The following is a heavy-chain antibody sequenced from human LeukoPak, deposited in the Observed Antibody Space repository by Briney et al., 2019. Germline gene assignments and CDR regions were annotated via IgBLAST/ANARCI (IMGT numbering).Heavy chain of an antibody. V-gene: IGHV3-21*01. CDR3: ARDFSGEYYYYGMDV. CDR1: GFTFSSYS. D-gene: IGHD3-10*01. CDR2: ISSSSSYI. J-gene: IGHJ6*02. Sequence: GGSLRLSCAASGFTFSSYSMNWVRQAPGKGLEWVSSISSSSSYIYYADSVKGRFTISRDNSKNTLYLQMNSLRAEDTAVYYCARDFSGEYYYYGMDVWGQGTTVTVSS.